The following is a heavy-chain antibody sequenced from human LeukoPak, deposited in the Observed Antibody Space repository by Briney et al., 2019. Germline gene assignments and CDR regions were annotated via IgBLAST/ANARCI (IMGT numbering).Heavy chain of an antibody. CDR1: GGSISSGGYS. D-gene: IGHD6-19*01. CDR2: IYHSGST. Sequence: SETLSLTCAVSGGSISSGGYSWSWIRQPPGKGLEWIGYIYHSGSTYYNPSLKSRVTISVDRSKNRFSLKLSSVTAADTAVYYCARVVAVAGTSRYFDYWGQGTLVTVSS. CDR3: ARVVAVAGTSRYFDY. J-gene: IGHJ4*02. V-gene: IGHV4-30-2*01.